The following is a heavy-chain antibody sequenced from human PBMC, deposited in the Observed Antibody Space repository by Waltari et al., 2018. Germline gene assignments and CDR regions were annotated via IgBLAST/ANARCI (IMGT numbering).Heavy chain of an antibody. J-gene: IGHJ3*01. Sequence: QLVESVGALVQSGGSLRLSCAASGFRSRDSNMNWVRQAPGQWLEWSSYSSKTSGSIYYADSVKGRFTISRDNAKNSVSLQMTSLREEDTAIYFCARGGRVRGDAFPVWGPGTVVTVSS. V-gene: IGHV3-48*02. CDR1: GFRSRDSN. CDR2: SSKTSGSI. CDR3: ARGGRVRGDAFPV.